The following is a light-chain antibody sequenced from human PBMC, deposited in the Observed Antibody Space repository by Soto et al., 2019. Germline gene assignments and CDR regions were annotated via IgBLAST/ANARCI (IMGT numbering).Light chain of an antibody. V-gene: IGKV1-5*01. CDR2: DAS. Sequence: DIQMTQSPSTLSASVGDRVTITCRASQSIRSWLAWYQQKPGKAPKLLIYDASSLEGGVPSRFSGSGSGTEFTLTISSLQPDDFATYYCQQYSSYWTFGQGTKVEIK. J-gene: IGKJ1*01. CDR3: QQYSSYWT. CDR1: QSIRSW.